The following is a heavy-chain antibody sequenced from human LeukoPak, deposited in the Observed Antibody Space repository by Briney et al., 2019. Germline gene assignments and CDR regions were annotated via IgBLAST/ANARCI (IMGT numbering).Heavy chain of an antibody. CDR2: VYDSGDT. D-gene: IGHD1-26*01. V-gene: IGHV4-59*12. Sequence: SETLSLTCSVSGGSISSYYWSWIRQPPGKGLEWIAYVYDSGDTKYNPSLKSRVTISVDTSKNQFSLKLSSVTAADTAVYYCARGGVGARVIDYWGQGTLVTVSS. CDR3: ARGGVGARVIDY. J-gene: IGHJ4*02. CDR1: GGSISSYY.